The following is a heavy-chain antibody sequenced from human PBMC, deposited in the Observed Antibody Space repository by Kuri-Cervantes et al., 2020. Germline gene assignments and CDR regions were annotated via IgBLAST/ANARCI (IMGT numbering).Heavy chain of an antibody. J-gene: IGHJ6*03. Sequence: SETLSLTCTVSGGSISSYYWSWIRQPPGKGLEWIGYIYYSGSTNYNPSLKSRVTISVDMSKNQFSLKLSSVTAADTAVYYCARGRGYYYYYMDVWGKGTTVTVSS. V-gene: IGHV4-59*13. CDR1: GGSISSYY. CDR3: ARGRGYYYYYMDV. CDR2: IYYSGST. D-gene: IGHD3-10*01.